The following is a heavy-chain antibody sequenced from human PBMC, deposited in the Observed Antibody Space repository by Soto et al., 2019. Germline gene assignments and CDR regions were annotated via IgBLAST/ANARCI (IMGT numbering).Heavy chain of an antibody. V-gene: IGHV3-7*01. Sequence: EVQLVESGGGLVQPGGSLRLSCAASGFTFSSYWMSWVRQAPGKGLEWVSNINQDGSEKYYVDSVKGRFTISRDNAKNSLYLQMNSLGAEDTAVYYCARVVIMGWLRPKNYFDYCGQRTLVTVS. D-gene: IGHD5-12*01. CDR1: GFTFSSYW. CDR3: ARVVIMGWLRPKNYFDY. J-gene: IGHJ4*02. CDR2: INQDGSEK.